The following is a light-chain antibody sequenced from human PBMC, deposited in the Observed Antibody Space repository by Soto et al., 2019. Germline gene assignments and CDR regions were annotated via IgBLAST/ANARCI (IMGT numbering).Light chain of an antibody. CDR2: KAS. Sequence: DIQMTQPPSTLSASVGGRVTISCRASQNINNLLAWYQQKPGKVPKLLIYKASSLESGVPSRFSGSGSGTDFTLTISSLQPDDFATYYCQHYYTYPYTFGQGTKLEIK. J-gene: IGKJ2*01. V-gene: IGKV1-5*03. CDR3: QHYYTYPYT. CDR1: QNINNL.